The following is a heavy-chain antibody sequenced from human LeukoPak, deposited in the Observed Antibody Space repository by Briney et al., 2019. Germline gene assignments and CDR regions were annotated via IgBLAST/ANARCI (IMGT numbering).Heavy chain of an antibody. V-gene: IGHV3-21*01. J-gene: IGHJ5*02. D-gene: IGHD6-19*01. CDR1: GFTFSSYS. CDR2: ISSSSSYI. CDR3: ARNAGIRQWLVPQGVNWFDP. Sequence: GGSLRLSCAASGFTFSSYSMNWVRQAPGKGLERVSSISSSSSYIYYADSVKGRFTISRDNAKNSLYLQMNSLRAEDTAVYYCARNAGIRQWLVPQGVNWFDPWGQGTLVTVSS.